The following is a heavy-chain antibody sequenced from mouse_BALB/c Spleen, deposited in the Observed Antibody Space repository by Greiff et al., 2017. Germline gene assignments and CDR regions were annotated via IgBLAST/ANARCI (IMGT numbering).Heavy chain of an antibody. D-gene: IGHD4-1*01. CDR2: INPSNGRT. CDR1: GYTFTSYW. CDR3: ARGLTPGYFDV. Sequence: QVQLQQPGAELVKPGASVKLSCKASGYTFTSYWMHWVKQRPGQGLEWIGEINPSNGRTNYNEKFKSKATLTVDKSSSTAYMQLSSLTSEDSAVYYCARGLTPGYFDVWGAGTTVTVSS. J-gene: IGHJ1*01. V-gene: IGHV1S81*02.